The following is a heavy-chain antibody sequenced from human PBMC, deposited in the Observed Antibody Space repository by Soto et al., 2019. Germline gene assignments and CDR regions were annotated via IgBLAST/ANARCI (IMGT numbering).Heavy chain of an antibody. D-gene: IGHD3-9*01. Sequence: GASAKVSCKASGYTFTSYGISWVRQAPGQGLEWMGWISAYNGNTNYAQKLQGRVTMTTDTSTSTAYMELRSLRSDDTAVYYCARASYYDILTGHYNGDYYYGMDVWGQGTTVTVSS. CDR2: ISAYNGNT. CDR1: GYTFTSYG. J-gene: IGHJ6*02. V-gene: IGHV1-18*01. CDR3: ARASYYDILTGHYNGDYYYGMDV.